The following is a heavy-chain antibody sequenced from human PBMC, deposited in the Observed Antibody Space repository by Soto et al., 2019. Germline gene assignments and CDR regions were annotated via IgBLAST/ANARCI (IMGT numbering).Heavy chain of an antibody. D-gene: IGHD4-17*01. CDR1: GGTFSSYT. CDR2: IIPILGIA. V-gene: IGHV1-69*02. J-gene: IGHJ4*02. CDR3: TRVYLDDGEAYDYYFDY. Sequence: QVQLVQSGAEVKKPGSSVKVSCKASGGTFSSYTISWVRQAPGQGLEWMGRIIPILGIANYAQNFQGRVTITADKSPSTAYMELISLRSEDTAVYYCTRVYLDDGEAYDYYFDYWGQGTLVTVSS.